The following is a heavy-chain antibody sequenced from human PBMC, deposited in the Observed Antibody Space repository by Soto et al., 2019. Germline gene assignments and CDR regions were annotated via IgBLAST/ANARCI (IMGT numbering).Heavy chain of an antibody. Sequence: GGSLRLSCAASRFTFISYEMRWVRQAPGKGLEWVSYISGSGYTIYYADSVKGRFTISRDNAKNSLYLQMNSLRAEDTAVYYCARVSAAHGMDVWGQGTTVTVSS. CDR2: ISGSGYTI. CDR3: ARVSAAHGMDV. CDR1: RFTFISYE. D-gene: IGHD2-2*01. J-gene: IGHJ6*02. V-gene: IGHV3-48*03.